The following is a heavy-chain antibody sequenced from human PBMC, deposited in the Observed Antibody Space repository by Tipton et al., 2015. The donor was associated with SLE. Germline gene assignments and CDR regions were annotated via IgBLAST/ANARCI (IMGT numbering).Heavy chain of an antibody. CDR2: IYNSGTT. CDR1: GGSISSYY. J-gene: IGHJ4*02. D-gene: IGHD3-22*01. CDR3: ARDGSGYYHFDY. V-gene: IGHV4-4*07. Sequence: LRLSCTVSGGSISSYYWTWVRQTAGKGLEWIGRIYNSGTTNYNPSFKSRVTMSVDASKNQISLNLGSVTAADTAVYYCARDGSGYYHFDYWGRGAQVTVSS.